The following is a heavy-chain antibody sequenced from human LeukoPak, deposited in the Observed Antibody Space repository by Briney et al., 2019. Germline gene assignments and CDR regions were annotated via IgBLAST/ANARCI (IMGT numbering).Heavy chain of an antibody. CDR2: ISSSSSYI. J-gene: IGHJ4*02. V-gene: IGHV3-21*01. CDR1: GFTFSSYS. D-gene: IGHD6-6*01. CDR3: ARDRKGSRPGYFDY. Sequence: GGSLRLSCAASGFTFSSYSMNWVRQAPGKGLEWVSSISSSSSYIYYADSVKGRFTISRDNAKNSLYLQMNSLRAEDTAVYYCARDRKGSRPGYFDYWGQGTLVTVSS.